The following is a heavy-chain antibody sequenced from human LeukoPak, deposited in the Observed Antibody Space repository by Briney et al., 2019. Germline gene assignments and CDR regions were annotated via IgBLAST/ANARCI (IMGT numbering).Heavy chain of an antibody. Sequence: SETLSLTCAVSGGSTSSGGYSWSWIRQPPGKGLEWIGYIYHSGSTYYNPSLKSRVTISVDRSKNQFSLKLSSVTAADTAVYYCARQNKWWFDPWGQGTLVTVSS. J-gene: IGHJ5*02. CDR3: ARQNKWWFDP. CDR1: GGSTSSGGYS. V-gene: IGHV4-30-2*01. D-gene: IGHD1-26*01. CDR2: IYHSGST.